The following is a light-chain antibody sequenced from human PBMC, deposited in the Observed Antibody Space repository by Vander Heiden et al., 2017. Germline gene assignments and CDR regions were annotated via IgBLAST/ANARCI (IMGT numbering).Light chain of an antibody. J-gene: IGKJ3*01. CDR1: QDISNY. V-gene: IGKV1-33*01. CDR3: QQDDNPPS. CDR2: DAS. Sequence: LQLTQSPSSLSASVGDRVTITCQASQDISNYLNWYQQKPGKAPKLLIYDASQLETGVPSRFSGSGSGTDFTFTSSSLQPEDIATYYWQQDDNPPSFGHGTKVDIK.